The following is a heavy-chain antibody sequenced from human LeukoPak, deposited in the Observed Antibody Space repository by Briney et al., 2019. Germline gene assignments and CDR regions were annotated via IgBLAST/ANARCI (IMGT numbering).Heavy chain of an antibody. Sequence: SETLSLTCTVSGGSISSYYWSWIRQPAGKGLEWIGRIYTSGSTDYNPSLKSRVTMSVDMSTNQSSLKLSSVTAADTAVYYCARAGDSSGYEYYFDYWGQGTLVTVSS. CDR2: IYTSGST. D-gene: IGHD3-22*01. CDR3: ARAGDSSGYEYYFDY. J-gene: IGHJ4*02. CDR1: GGSISSYY. V-gene: IGHV4-4*07.